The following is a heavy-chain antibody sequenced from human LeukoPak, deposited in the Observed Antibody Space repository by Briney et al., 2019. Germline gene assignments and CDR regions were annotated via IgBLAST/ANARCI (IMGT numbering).Heavy chain of an antibody. CDR1: GXAFSSST. D-gene: IGHD2-21*02. Sequence: PGGSLRLSCAASGXAFSSSTMNWVRQAPGKGLEWVSYISVSSGTIYYADSVKGRFTISRDNAKNSLYQQMNSLRDEDTAVYYCARDLRFCGGDCYSDYWGQGTLVTVSS. J-gene: IGHJ4*02. CDR2: ISVSSGTI. V-gene: IGHV3-48*02. CDR3: ARDLRFCGGDCYSDY.